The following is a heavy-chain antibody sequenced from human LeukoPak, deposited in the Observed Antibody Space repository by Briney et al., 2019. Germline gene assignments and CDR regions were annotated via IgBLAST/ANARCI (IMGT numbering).Heavy chain of an antibody. CDR3: AKADQWLVHYYFDY. D-gene: IGHD6-19*01. J-gene: IGHJ4*02. Sequence: AGGSLRLSCAVSGFTFSSYAMSWVRQAPGKGLEWVSAISGSGGSTYYADSVKGRFTISRDNSKNTLYLQMNSLRAEDTAVYYCAKADQWLVHYYFDYWGQGTLVTVSS. CDR1: GFTFSSYA. CDR2: ISGSGGST. V-gene: IGHV3-23*01.